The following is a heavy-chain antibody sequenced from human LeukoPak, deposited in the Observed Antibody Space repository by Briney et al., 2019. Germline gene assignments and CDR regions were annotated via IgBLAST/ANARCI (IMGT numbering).Heavy chain of an antibody. V-gene: IGHV3-7*01. CDR2: IKQDGSEK. J-gene: IGHJ4*02. CDR3: ARASPGIAVAGTTFPFDY. CDR1: GFTFSSYW. D-gene: IGHD6-19*01. Sequence: GGSLRLSCAASGFTFSSYWMSWVRQAPGKGLEWVANIKQDGSEKYYVDSVKGRFTISRDNAKNSLYLQMNSLRAEDTAVYYCARASPGIAVAGTTFPFDYWGQGTLVTVSS.